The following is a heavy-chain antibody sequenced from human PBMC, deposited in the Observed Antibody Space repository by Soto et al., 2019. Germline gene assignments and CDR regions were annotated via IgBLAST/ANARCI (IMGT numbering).Heavy chain of an antibody. Sequence: QVQLVQSGAEVKKPGASVKVSCKASGYTFTSYAMHWVRQAPGQRLEWMGWINAGNGNTKYSQKFQGRVTITRDTSASTAYMELSSLRSEDTAVYYCARDQATYGDSPWYFDLWGRGTLVTVSS. J-gene: IGHJ2*01. V-gene: IGHV1-3*01. D-gene: IGHD4-17*01. CDR2: INAGNGNT. CDR3: ARDQATYGDSPWYFDL. CDR1: GYTFTSYA.